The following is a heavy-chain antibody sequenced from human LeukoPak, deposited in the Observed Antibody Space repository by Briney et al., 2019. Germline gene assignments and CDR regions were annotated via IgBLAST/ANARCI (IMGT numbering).Heavy chain of an antibody. Sequence: ASVKVSCKASGYTFTSYGISWARQAPGQGLEWMGWISAYNGNTNYAQKLQGRVTMTTDTSTSTAYMELRSLRSDDTAVYYCARLQQLVPDYYGMDVWGQGTTVTVSS. J-gene: IGHJ6*02. V-gene: IGHV1-18*01. CDR1: GYTFTSYG. CDR3: ARLQQLVPDYYGMDV. D-gene: IGHD6-13*01. CDR2: ISAYNGNT.